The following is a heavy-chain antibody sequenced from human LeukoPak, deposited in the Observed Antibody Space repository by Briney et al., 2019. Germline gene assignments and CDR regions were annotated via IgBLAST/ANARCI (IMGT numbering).Heavy chain of an antibody. CDR2: ITGSGGST. CDR1: GFTFNNYA. D-gene: IGHD2-15*01. J-gene: IGHJ4*02. V-gene: IGHV3-23*01. CDR3: ARDGVVVRHYFDY. Sequence: GGSLRLSCAASGFTFNNYAMSWVRQAPGKGLEWVSAITGSGGSTYYADSVKGRFTISRDNSKNTLYLQMNSLRAEDTAVYYCARDGVVVRHYFDYWGQGTLVTVSS.